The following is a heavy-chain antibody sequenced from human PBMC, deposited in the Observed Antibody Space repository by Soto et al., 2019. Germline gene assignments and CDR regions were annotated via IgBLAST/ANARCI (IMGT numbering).Heavy chain of an antibody. CDR3: AKGQHCSSTSCDFYHYGMDV. D-gene: IGHD2-2*01. J-gene: IGHJ6*02. Sequence: QVQLVESGGGVVQPGRSLRLSCVASGFTFSTYGMHWVRQAPGKGLEWVAVISYDGKNKYYADSVKGRLTISRDNSKNTVYLQMSRLRGEDTAVYYLAKGQHCSSTSCDFYHYGMDVWGQGTTVAVTS. CDR2: ISYDGKNK. V-gene: IGHV3-30*18. CDR1: GFTFSTYG.